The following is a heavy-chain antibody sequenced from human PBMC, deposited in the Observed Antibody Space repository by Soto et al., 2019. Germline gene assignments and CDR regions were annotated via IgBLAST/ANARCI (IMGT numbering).Heavy chain of an antibody. CDR2: INPNSGGT. CDR1: GYTFTGYY. Sequence: GASVKVSCKASGYTFTGYYMHWARQAPGQGLEWMGWINPNSGGTNYAQKFQGRVTMTRDTSISTAYMELSRLRSDDTAVYYCARSRITMVRSSSRHSNWFDPWGQGTLVTVS. V-gene: IGHV1-2*02. D-gene: IGHD3-10*01. J-gene: IGHJ5*02. CDR3: ARSRITMVRSSSRHSNWFDP.